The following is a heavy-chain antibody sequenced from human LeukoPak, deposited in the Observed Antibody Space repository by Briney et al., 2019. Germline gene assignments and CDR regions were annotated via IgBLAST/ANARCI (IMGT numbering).Heavy chain of an antibody. V-gene: IGHV4-34*01. Sequence: SETLSLTCAVYGGSFSGYYWSWIRQPPGKGLEWIGEINHSGSTNYNPSLKSRVTISVDTSKSQFSLKLSSVTAADTAVYYCARVRFWSGYYPYNWFDPWGQGTLVTVSS. J-gene: IGHJ5*02. D-gene: IGHD3-3*01. CDR1: GGSFSGYY. CDR3: ARVRFWSGYYPYNWFDP. CDR2: INHSGST.